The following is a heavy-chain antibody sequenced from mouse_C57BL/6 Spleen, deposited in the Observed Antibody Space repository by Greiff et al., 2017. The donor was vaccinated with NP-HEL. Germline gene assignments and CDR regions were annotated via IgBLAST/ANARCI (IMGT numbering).Heavy chain of an antibody. V-gene: IGHV1-22*01. CDR2: INPNNGGT. Sequence: EVQLQQSGPELVKPGASVKMSCKASGYTFTDYNMHWVKQSHGKSLEWIGYINPNNGGTSYNQKFKGKATLTVNKSSSTAYMELRSLTSEDSAVYYGARDDDYDVGFAYWGQGTLVTVSA. J-gene: IGHJ3*01. CDR3: ARDDDYDVGFAY. D-gene: IGHD2-4*01. CDR1: GYTFTDYN.